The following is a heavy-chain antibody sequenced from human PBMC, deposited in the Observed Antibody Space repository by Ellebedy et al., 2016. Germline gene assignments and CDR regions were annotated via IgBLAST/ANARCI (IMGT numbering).Heavy chain of an antibody. J-gene: IGHJ6*03. CDR2: IAFSGTHE. CDR3: ARSREYCSGGTCDRSVDV. Sequence: GESLKISCAASGFTFSRYAMHWVRQAPGEGLEWLAVIAFSGTHEYYAASVKGRFTISRDNSKTTLFLQMNSLGVEDTAVYYCARSREYCSGGTCDRSVDVWGKGATVTVSS. V-gene: IGHV3-30*04. CDR1: GFTFSRYA. D-gene: IGHD2-15*01.